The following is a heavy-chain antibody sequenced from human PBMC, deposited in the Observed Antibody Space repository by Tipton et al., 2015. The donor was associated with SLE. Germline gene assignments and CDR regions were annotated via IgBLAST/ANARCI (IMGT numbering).Heavy chain of an antibody. CDR2: INHSGST. J-gene: IGHJ3*02. V-gene: IGHV4-34*01. CDR3: ARRPDGFDI. Sequence: TLSLTCAVYGVPFSGYYWSWIRQPPGQGLEWIGEINHSGSTNQNTSLKSRVTISVDASKNHFSLKLSSVTAADTAVYYCARRPDGFDIWGQGTMVIVSS. CDR1: GVPFSGYY.